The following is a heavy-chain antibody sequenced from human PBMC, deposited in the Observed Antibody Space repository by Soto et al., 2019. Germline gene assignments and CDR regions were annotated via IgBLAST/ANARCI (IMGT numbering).Heavy chain of an antibody. Sequence: GESLKISCQGSGYNFATHWIGWVRHKAGKGLEWMGIIFPGDAETRYSPSFQGHITISADKSISTAYLRWSSLRVEDTALYYCAKRIVPPSYYGMDVWGQGTTVTVSS. CDR2: IFPGDAET. D-gene: IGHD2-2*01. CDR1: GYNFATHW. CDR3: AKRIVPPSYYGMDV. J-gene: IGHJ6*02. V-gene: IGHV5-51*01.